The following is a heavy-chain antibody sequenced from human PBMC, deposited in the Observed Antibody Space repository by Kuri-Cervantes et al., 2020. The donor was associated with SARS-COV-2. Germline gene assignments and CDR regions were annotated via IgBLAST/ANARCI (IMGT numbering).Heavy chain of an antibody. CDR3: ARGGDSTCSGGSCYPVGWFDP. J-gene: IGHJ5*02. Sequence: ASVKVSCKASGYTFTSYAMHWVRQAPGQRLEWMGWINAGNGNTKYSQKSQGRVTITRDTSASTAYMELSSLRSEDTAVYYCARGGDSTCSGGSCYPVGWFDPWGQGTLVTVSS. CDR2: INAGNGNT. D-gene: IGHD2-15*01. V-gene: IGHV1-3*01. CDR1: GYTFTSYA.